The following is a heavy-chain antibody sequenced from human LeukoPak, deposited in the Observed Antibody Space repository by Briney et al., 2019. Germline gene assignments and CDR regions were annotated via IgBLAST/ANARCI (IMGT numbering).Heavy chain of an antibody. Sequence: GGSLRLSCAASGFTFSSYAMSWVRQAPGKGLEWVSAISGGGGSTYYADSVKGRFTISRDNSKNTLYLQMNSLRAEDTAVYYCANLLRYFDWLPCYWGQGTLVTVSS. J-gene: IGHJ4*02. V-gene: IGHV3-23*01. CDR1: GFTFSSYA. D-gene: IGHD3-9*01. CDR3: ANLLRYFDWLPCY. CDR2: ISGGGGST.